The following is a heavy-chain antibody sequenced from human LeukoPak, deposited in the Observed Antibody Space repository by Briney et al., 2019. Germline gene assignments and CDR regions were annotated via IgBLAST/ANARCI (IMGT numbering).Heavy chain of an antibody. CDR1: GGSISSSSYY. D-gene: IGHD1-20*01. Sequence: SETLSLTCTVSGGSISSSSYYWGWIRQPPGKGLEWIGSIYYSGSTYYNPSLKSRVTISVDTSKNQFSLKLSSVTAADTAVYYCAIRGLTGSETYFDYWGQGTLVTVSS. CDR3: AIRGLTGSETYFDY. CDR2: IYYSGST. V-gene: IGHV4-39*01. J-gene: IGHJ4*02.